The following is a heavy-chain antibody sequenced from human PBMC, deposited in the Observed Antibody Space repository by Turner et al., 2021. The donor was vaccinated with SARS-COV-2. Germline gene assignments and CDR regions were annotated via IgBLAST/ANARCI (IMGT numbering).Heavy chain of an antibody. Sequence: QVQLVESGGSVVQPGRSLRLSCAASGFTFSSYGMHWVRQAPGKGLEWVAVIWYDGSNKYYADSVKGRFTISRDNSKNTLYLQMNSLRAEDTAVYYCARDGGYSGYAYFDYWGQGTLVTVSS. J-gene: IGHJ4*02. CDR3: ARDGGYSGYAYFDY. V-gene: IGHV3-33*01. CDR1: GFTFSSYG. D-gene: IGHD5-12*01. CDR2: IWYDGSNK.